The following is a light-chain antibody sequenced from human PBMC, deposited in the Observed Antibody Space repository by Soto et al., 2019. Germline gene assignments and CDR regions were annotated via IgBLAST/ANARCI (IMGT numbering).Light chain of an antibody. CDR3: CSYAGSSTFVV. CDR1: PSNIGAGYA. CDR2: EVY. Sequence: QSVLTQPPSVSGAPGQRVIITCTGSPSNIGAGYAVHWYRRLPGTAPKFIIYEVYKRPSGVSDRFSGSKSGNTASLTISGLQAEDEADYYCCSYAGSSTFVVFGGGTKLTVL. V-gene: IGLV1-40*01. J-gene: IGLJ2*01.